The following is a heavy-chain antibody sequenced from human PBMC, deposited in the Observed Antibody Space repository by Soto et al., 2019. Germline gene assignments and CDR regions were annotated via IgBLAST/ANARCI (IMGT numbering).Heavy chain of an antibody. CDR1: GFTFSSYG. V-gene: IGHV3-30*03. CDR2: ITYDGGTR. J-gene: IGHJ6*02. Sequence: GGSLRLSCAASGFTFSSYGMHWVRQAPGKGLEWVAVITYDGGTRYYGDSVRGRFTISRDNSKNMAYLQMNSLRAEDTAVYYCATGRDWNFYYYYGMDVWGQGTTVTVSS. CDR3: ATGRDWNFYYYYGMDV. D-gene: IGHD1-7*01.